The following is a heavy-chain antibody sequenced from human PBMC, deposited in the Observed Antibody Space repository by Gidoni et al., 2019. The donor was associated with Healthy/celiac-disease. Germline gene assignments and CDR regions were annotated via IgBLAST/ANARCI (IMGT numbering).Heavy chain of an antibody. CDR2: INHSGST. CDR1: GGSFSGYY. Sequence: LSLTCAVYGGSFSGYYWSWIRQPPGKGLEWIGEINHSGSTNYNPSLKSRVTISVDTSKNQFSLKLSSVTAADTAVYYCARGHGYRTPYGMDVWGQGTTVTVSS. CDR3: ARGHGYRTPYGMDV. D-gene: IGHD5-18*01. V-gene: IGHV4-34*01. J-gene: IGHJ6*02.